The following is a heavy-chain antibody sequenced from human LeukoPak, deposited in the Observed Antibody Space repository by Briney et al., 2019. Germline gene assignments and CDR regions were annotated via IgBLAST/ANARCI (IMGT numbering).Heavy chain of an antibody. CDR2: IRSKTFGGTT. V-gene: IGHV3-49*03. Sequence: GGSLRLSCTSSGLTFGNYAVSWFRQAPGKGLEWVAFIRSKTFGGTTEYAASVKGRFTISRDDSKSIAYLQMNSLKTEDTAVYYCTRYSGRTDYWGQGTLVSVSS. CDR3: TRYSGRTDY. CDR1: GLTFGNYA. D-gene: IGHD5-18*01. J-gene: IGHJ4*02.